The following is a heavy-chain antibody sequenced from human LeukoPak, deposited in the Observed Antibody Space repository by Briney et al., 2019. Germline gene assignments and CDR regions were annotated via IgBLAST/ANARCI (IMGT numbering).Heavy chain of an antibody. CDR2: IYHSGST. CDR1: GGSISSGGYY. Sequence: PSETLSLTCTVSGGSISSGGYYWSWIRQPPGKGLEWIGYIYHSGSTYYNPSLKSRVTISVDRSKNQFSLKLSSVTAADTAVYYCATWGIDYGGNSLKAFDIWGQGTMVTVSS. D-gene: IGHD4-23*01. V-gene: IGHV4-30-2*01. J-gene: IGHJ3*02. CDR3: ATWGIDYGGNSLKAFDI.